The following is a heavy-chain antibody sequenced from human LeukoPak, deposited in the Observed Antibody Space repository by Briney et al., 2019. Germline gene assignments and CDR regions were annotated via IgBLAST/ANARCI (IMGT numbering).Heavy chain of an antibody. CDR1: GFTFDDYA. J-gene: IGHJ3*01. D-gene: IGHD1-1*01. CDR2: ITGDSGTS. Sequence: GRSLRLSCAASGFTFDDYAMHWVRQAPGKGLEWVSGITGDSGTSVYADSVKGRFTISRDNAKNSLYLQMNSLRGDDMALYYCVRRTEKYAFDVWGQGTMVAVSS. V-gene: IGHV3-9*03. CDR3: VRRTEKYAFDV.